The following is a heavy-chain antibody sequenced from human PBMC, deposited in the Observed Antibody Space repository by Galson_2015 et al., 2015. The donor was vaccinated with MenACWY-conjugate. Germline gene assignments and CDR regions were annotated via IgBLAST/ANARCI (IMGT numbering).Heavy chain of an antibody. V-gene: IGHV3-48*03. J-gene: IGHJ4*02. Sequence: SLRLSCAASGFTFDDYGMSWVRQAPGKGLEWVSYISSTGSTIYYADSVKGRLSISRDNAKKSLYLQMNSLRAEDTAIYYCARGPSGSYHWGYFDYWGQGTLVTVSS. CDR3: ARGPSGSYHWGYFDY. D-gene: IGHD1-26*01. CDR1: GFTFDDYG. CDR2: ISSTGSTI.